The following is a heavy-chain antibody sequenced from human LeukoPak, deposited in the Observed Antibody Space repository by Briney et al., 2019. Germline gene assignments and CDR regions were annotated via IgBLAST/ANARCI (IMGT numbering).Heavy chain of an antibody. J-gene: IGHJ4*02. D-gene: IGHD1-26*01. CDR2: ISGSGGST. V-gene: IGHV3-23*01. CDR3: AKLSKPGRYFDY. CDR1: GFAFSRYA. Sequence: GGSLRLSCAASGFAFSRYAMSWVRQAPGKGLEWVSAISGSGGSTYYADSVKGRFTISRDNSKNTLYLQMNSLRAEDTAVYYCAKLSKPGRYFDYWGQGTLVTVSS.